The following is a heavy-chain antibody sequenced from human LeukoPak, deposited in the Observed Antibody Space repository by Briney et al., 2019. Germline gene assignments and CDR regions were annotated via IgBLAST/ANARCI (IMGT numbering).Heavy chain of an antibody. J-gene: IGHJ4*02. CDR1: GGSFSGYY. D-gene: IGHD2-21*01. Sequence: SETLSLTCAVYGGSFSGYYWSWIRQPPGKGLEWIGEINHSGSTNYNPSLKSRVTISVDTSKNQFSLKLSSVTAADTAVYYGARAISQSGYFDYWGQGTLVTVSS. CDR2: INHSGST. CDR3: ARAISQSGYFDY. V-gene: IGHV4-34*01.